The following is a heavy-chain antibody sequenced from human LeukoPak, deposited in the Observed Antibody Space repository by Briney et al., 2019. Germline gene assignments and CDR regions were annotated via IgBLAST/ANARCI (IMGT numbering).Heavy chain of an antibody. CDR2: IYSGGST. V-gene: IGHV3-53*01. J-gene: IGHJ4*02. Sequence: PGGSLRLSCAASGFTVSSNYMSWVRQAPGKGLEWVSVIYSGGSTYYADSVKGRFTISRDNSKNTLYLQMNSLRAEDTAVYYCAKGGSGSYLPWYYFDYWGQGTLVTVSS. D-gene: IGHD1-26*01. CDR3: AKGGSGSYLPWYYFDY. CDR1: GFTVSSNY.